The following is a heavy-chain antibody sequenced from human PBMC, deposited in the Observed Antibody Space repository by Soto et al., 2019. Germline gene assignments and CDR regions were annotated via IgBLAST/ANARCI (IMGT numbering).Heavy chain of an antibody. J-gene: IGHJ3*02. D-gene: IGHD3-10*01. CDR3: ARDFVPGRMVRGVSAFDI. Sequence: QVQLVQSGAEVKKPGASVKVSCEASGYTFISYGISWVRQAPGQGLEWMGWISAYNGNTNYAQKVQGRVTMTTDTSTSTAYMELKSLRSDDTAVYYCARDFVPGRMVRGVSAFDIWGQGTMVTVSS. CDR1: GYTFISYG. V-gene: IGHV1-18*04. CDR2: ISAYNGNT.